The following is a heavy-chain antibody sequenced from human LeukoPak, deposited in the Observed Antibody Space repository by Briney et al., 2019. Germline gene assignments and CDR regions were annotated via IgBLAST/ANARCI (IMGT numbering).Heavy chain of an antibody. CDR3: AKSLGGYEGYYFDY. V-gene: IGHV3-9*01. J-gene: IGHJ4*02. D-gene: IGHD5-12*01. CDR1: GFTFDDYA. CDR2: ISWNSGSI. Sequence: QPGGSLRLSCAASGFTFDDYAMHWVRQAPGKGLEWVSGISWNSGSIGYADSVKGRFTISRDNGKNSLYLQMNSLRTEDTALYYCAKSLGGYEGYYFDYWGQGTLVTVSS.